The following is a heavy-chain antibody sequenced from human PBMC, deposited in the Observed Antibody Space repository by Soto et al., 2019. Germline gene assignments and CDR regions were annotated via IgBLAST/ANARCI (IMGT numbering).Heavy chain of an antibody. V-gene: IGHV4-59*08. CDR2: IYYSGST. Sequence: SQTLSLTCTVSGGSISSYYWSWIRQPTGKGLEWIGYIYYSGSTNYNPSLKSRVTISVDTSKNQFSLKLSSVTAADTAVYYCARYTGYSSGWYGYNWFDPWGQGTLVTVSS. D-gene: IGHD6-19*01. CDR1: GGSISSYY. CDR3: ARYTGYSSGWYGYNWFDP. J-gene: IGHJ5*02.